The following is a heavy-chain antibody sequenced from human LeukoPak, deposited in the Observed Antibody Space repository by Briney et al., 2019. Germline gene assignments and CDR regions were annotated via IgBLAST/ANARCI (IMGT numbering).Heavy chain of an antibody. CDR1: GGSISSYY. V-gene: IGHV4-59*01. CDR2: IYYSGST. CDR3: ARTMITFGGVISWFDY. J-gene: IGHJ4*02. D-gene: IGHD3-16*01. Sequence: SETLSLTCTVSGGSISSYYWSWIRQPPGKGLEWIGYIYYSGSTNYNPSLKSRVTISVGTSKNQFSLKLSSVTAADTAVYYCARTMITFGGVISWFDYWGQGTLVTVSS.